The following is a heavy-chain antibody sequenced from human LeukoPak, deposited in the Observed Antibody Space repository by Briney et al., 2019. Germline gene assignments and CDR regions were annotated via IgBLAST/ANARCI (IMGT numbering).Heavy chain of an antibody. CDR1: GGTFSTCA. CDR3: AKDGRSSGYGDYDY. V-gene: IGHV3-23*01. D-gene: IGHD5-18*01. Sequence: GGSLRLSCAASGGTFSTCAMSWGRQAPGKGLEWVSAISGSGGTTYYADSVKGRFTISRDNSKNPLYLPMNTLRAEDTAVYYCAKDGRSSGYGDYDYWGQGPLVSVSS. CDR2: ISGSGGTT. J-gene: IGHJ4*02.